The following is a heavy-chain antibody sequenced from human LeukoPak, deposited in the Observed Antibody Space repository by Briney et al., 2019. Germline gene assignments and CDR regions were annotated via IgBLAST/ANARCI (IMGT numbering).Heavy chain of an antibody. CDR2: IYTSGST. CDR3: ARDIRAARDFWSGYHYYYYYYMDV. D-gene: IGHD3-3*01. Sequence: SETLSLTCTVSGGSISSYYWSWIRQPAGKGLEWIGRIYTSGSTHDNPSRKSRVTMSVDTSKNQFSLKLSSVTAADTAVYYCARDIRAARDFWSGYHYYYYYYMDVWGKGTTVTVSS. J-gene: IGHJ6*03. V-gene: IGHV4-4*07. CDR1: GGSISSYY.